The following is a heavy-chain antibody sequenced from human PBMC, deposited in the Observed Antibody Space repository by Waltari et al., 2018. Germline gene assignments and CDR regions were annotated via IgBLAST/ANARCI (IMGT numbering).Heavy chain of an antibody. D-gene: IGHD6-13*01. CDR2: INPSGGST. Sequence: QVQLVQSGAEVKKPGASVKVSCKASGYTFTSYYMHWVRQAPGQGLEWMGIINPSGGSTSYAQKCQGRVTMTRDTSTSTVYMELSSLRSEDTAVYYCARDIAAAGTGDYWGQGTLVTVSS. CDR3: ARDIAAAGTGDY. J-gene: IGHJ4*02. V-gene: IGHV1-46*01. CDR1: GYTFTSYY.